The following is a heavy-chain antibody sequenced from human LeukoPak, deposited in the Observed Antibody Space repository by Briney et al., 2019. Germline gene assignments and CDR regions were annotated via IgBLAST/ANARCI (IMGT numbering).Heavy chain of an antibody. CDR2: IHTSGST. J-gene: IGHJ4*02. Sequence: SETLSLTCTVSGDSISSSSSGYSWVWIRQPPGKGLEWIGRIHTSGSTNYNPSLKSRVTMSADTSKNQFYLKLSSVTAADTAVYYCARDGYYYDSNGLYYFDYWGQGTLVTVSS. V-gene: IGHV4-39*07. CDR3: ARDGYYYDSNGLYYFDY. CDR1: GDSISSSSSGYS. D-gene: IGHD3-22*01.